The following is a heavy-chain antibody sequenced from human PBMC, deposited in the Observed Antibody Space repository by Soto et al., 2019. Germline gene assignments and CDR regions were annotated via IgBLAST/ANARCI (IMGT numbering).Heavy chain of an antibody. Sequence: QVQLMQSGTEVKEPGASVNLSCKASGYTFSSFYIHWVRQAPGQGLEWVGIMNPSGDRTNYAQNCRGRVTMARDTATSTVYMELSSERSEVTAVYYCARGSGYSSDYVQGDGFDVWGQGTMVTVS. CDR1: GYTFSSFY. J-gene: IGHJ3*01. D-gene: IGHD5-12*01. V-gene: IGHV1-46*01. CDR3: ARGSGYSSDYVQGDGFDV. CDR2: MNPSGDRT.